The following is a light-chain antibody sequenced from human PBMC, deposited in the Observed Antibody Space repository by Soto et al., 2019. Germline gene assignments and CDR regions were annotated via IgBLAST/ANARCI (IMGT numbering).Light chain of an antibody. Sequence: EVVLTQSPGTLSLSPGERATLSCRTSQTVSSSYYLAWYQQKPGQAPRLLIYGASNSASGVPDRFSSGWSGTDFTLTISRLEPEEFAVYYCQQYVTSPPGYTFGQGTELRIK. CDR1: QTVSSSYY. CDR3: QQYVTSPPGYT. CDR2: GAS. V-gene: IGKV3-20*01. J-gene: IGKJ2*01.